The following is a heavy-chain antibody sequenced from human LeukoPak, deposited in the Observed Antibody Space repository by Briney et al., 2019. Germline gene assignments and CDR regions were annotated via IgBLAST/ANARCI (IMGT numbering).Heavy chain of an antibody. CDR2: ISSRSTYI. CDR3: ARVLSGCETTRCELDY. Sequence: PGGSLRLSCAASGFAFSTYSMNWARQAPGKGLEWVSSISSRSTYIYYADSVKGRVTISRDNAKNSLYLQMNSLRAEDTAVYYCARVLSGCETTRCELDYWGQGTLVTASS. V-gene: IGHV3-21*01. CDR1: GFAFSTYS. J-gene: IGHJ4*02. D-gene: IGHD1-26*01.